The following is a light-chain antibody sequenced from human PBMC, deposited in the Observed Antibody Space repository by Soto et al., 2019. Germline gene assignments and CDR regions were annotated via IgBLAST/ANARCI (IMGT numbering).Light chain of an antibody. CDR1: QTISNY. V-gene: IGKV1-39*01. J-gene: IGKJ4*01. CDR2: TAA. CDR3: QQSYSAPTT. Sequence: DIQMTQSPPSLSASVGDRVTITCRASQTISNYLNWYQQKSGQAPKLLIYTAASLQSGVPSRFSGSGSGTDFTLTITTLHPEDFATYYCQQSYSAPTTFGGGTKVDIK.